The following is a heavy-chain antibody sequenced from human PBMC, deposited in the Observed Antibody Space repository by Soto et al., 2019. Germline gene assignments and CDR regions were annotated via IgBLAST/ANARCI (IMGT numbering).Heavy chain of an antibody. D-gene: IGHD1-26*01. CDR3: ARVAVGAYWFDP. CDR2: INMDGTTI. J-gene: IGHJ5*02. V-gene: IGHV3-74*01. CDR1: GFTFSNYW. Sequence: EVQLVESGGGLVQPGGSLRLSCAASGFTFSNYWMHWIRQAPGEGLVWVSRINMDGTTINYADSVEGRFTISRDNARNTLWLQMNSLRADDTAVYYWARVAVGAYWFDPWGQGTLITVSS.